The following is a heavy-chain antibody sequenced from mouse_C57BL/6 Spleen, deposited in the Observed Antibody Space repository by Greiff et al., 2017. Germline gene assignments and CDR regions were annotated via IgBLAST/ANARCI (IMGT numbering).Heavy chain of an antibody. Sequence: EVQRVESGGDLVKPGGSLKLSCAASGFTFSSYGMSWVRQTPDKRLEWVATISSGGSYTYYPDSVKGGFTISRDNAKNTLYLQLSSLKSEDTAMDYCARAHCRDCDGDYYAIDYWGQGTSVTVSS. D-gene: IGHD1-3*01. CDR2: ISSGGSYT. V-gene: IGHV5-6*01. CDR3: ARAHCRDCDGDYYAIDY. J-gene: IGHJ4*01. CDR1: GFTFSSYG.